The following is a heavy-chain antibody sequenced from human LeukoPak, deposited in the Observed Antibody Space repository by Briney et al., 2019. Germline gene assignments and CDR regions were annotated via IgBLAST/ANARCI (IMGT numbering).Heavy chain of an antibody. V-gene: IGHV4-39*01. CDR1: GGSMSSSNYY. CDR2: MYYSGTT. Sequence: SETLSLTCTVSGGSMSSSNYYWGWVRQSRGKGLEWIGSMYYSGTTYHNRSLKSRVTISVDTSKTKMSLRLSSVTAADTAVYYCARHGLGGSFHDAFDIWGQGTMVTVSS. CDR3: ARHGLGGSFHDAFDI. D-gene: IGHD1-26*01. J-gene: IGHJ3*02.